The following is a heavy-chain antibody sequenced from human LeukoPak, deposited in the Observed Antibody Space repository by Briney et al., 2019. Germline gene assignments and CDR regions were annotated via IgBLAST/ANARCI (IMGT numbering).Heavy chain of an antibody. CDR1: GYTLTELS. Sequence: ASVKVSCKVSGYTLTELSMHWARQAPGKGLEWMGGFDPEDGETIYAQKFQGRVTMTEDTSTDTAYMELSSLRSEDTAVYYCATSNSRYYYDSSGYYDDLDYWGQGTLVTVSS. J-gene: IGHJ4*02. D-gene: IGHD3-22*01. V-gene: IGHV1-24*01. CDR3: ATSNSRYYYDSSGYYDDLDY. CDR2: FDPEDGET.